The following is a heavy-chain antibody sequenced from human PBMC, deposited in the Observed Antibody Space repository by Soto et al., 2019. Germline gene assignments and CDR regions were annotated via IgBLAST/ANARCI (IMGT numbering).Heavy chain of an antibody. CDR1: GFTFSDYA. CDR2: IGGSGVTT. Sequence: EVQLLESGGGLVQPGGSLRLSCAASGFTFSDYAMSWVRQAPGKGLEWVSTIGGSGVTTYYADSVKGRFTISRDNSKNTVYLQMNSLRAEDTAVFYCARDRGRYPNNYFDFWGQGPLVTVSS. J-gene: IGHJ4*02. CDR3: ARDRGRYPNNYFDF. V-gene: IGHV3-23*01. D-gene: IGHD1-26*01.